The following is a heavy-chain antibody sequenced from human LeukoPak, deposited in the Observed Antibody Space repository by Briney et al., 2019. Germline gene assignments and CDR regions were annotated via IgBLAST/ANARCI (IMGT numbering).Heavy chain of an antibody. J-gene: IGHJ4*02. CDR2: IRSSSSDI. Sequence: PGGSLRLSCAASGFTFSSSSMNWVRQAPGKGLEWVSFIRSSSSDIYYADSVKGRFTISRDNAKNSLYLQMDSLRAEDTAVYYCARVGSGNLYCWGQGTLVTVSS. D-gene: IGHD1-26*01. CDR1: GFTFSSSS. CDR3: ARVGSGNLYC. V-gene: IGHV3-21*01.